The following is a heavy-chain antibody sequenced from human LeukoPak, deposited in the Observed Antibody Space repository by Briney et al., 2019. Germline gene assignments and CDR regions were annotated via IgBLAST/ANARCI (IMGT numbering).Heavy chain of an antibody. J-gene: IGHJ4*02. CDR1: GGSISSYY. Sequence: SETLSLTCTVSGGSISSYYWSWIRQPPGKGLEWIGYIYYSGSTNYNPSLKSRVTISVDTSKNQFSLKLSSVTAADTAVYYCARTLASYDSSGYDYWDQGTLVTVSS. V-gene: IGHV4-59*01. CDR3: ARTLASYDSSGYDY. CDR2: IYYSGST. D-gene: IGHD3-22*01.